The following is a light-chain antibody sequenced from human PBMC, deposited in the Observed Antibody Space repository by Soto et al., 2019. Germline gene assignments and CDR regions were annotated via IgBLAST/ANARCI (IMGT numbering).Light chain of an antibody. CDR3: QVWDSSSAHVV. J-gene: IGLJ2*01. Sequence: SYELTQPPSVSVAPGKTARISCGGNNIGSKSVHWYQRKPGQAPVLVIYSDXXLPXVIXXRXXXSNSGNTATLTISRVEAGDEADYYCQVWDSSSAHVVFGGGTKLTVL. CDR1: NIGSKS. CDR2: SDX. V-gene: IGLV3-21*04.